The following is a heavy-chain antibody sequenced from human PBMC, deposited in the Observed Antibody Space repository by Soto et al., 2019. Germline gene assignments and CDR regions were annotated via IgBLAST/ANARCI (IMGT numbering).Heavy chain of an antibody. D-gene: IGHD3-22*01. CDR2: ITYDGSNK. J-gene: IGHJ6*02. CDR3: ARDYYDSSGPHPDFGMDV. V-gene: IGHV3-30-3*01. CDR1: GFTFSSYA. Sequence: GGSLRLSCAASGFTFSSYAMHWVRQAPGKGLEWVAVITYDGSNKYYADYVKGRFTISRDNSKNTLYLQMNSLRAEDAAVYYCARDYYDSSGPHPDFGMDVWGQGTTVTVSS.